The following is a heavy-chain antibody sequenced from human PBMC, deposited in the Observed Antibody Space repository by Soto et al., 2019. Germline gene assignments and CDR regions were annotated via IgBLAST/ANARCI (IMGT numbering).Heavy chain of an antibody. CDR1: GYIFTSYY. V-gene: IGHV1-46*01. J-gene: IGHJ4*02. D-gene: IGHD1-26*01. CDR3: ARDRGSYALDY. CDR2: INPFDGSR. Sequence: GASVKVSCKASGYIFTSYYIHWVRQAPGQGLEWMGWINPFDGSRMFAQSFQGRVTMTRDTSTSTVYMEVSSLRSEDTAVYYCARDRGSYALDYWGQGTLVTVSS.